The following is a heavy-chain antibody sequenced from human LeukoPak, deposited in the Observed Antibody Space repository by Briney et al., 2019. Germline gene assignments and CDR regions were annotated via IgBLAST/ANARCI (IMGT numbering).Heavy chain of an antibody. V-gene: IGHV3-23*01. D-gene: IGHD3-9*01. J-gene: IGHJ4*02. CDR2: ISGSCDNT. CDR1: ALTSSIYT. CDR3: AKGSGYDTDFDY. Sequence: GRSPRLSWAASALTSSIYTISSVCPTPQKRLEWVSGISGSCDNTYYADSVKGRFTISRDNSKNTLYLQMNSLRAEDTAVYYCAKGSGYDTDFDYWGQGTLVTVSS.